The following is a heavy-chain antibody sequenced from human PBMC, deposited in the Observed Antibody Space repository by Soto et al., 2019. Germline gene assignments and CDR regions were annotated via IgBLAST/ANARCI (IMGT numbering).Heavy chain of an antibody. D-gene: IGHD6-6*01. CDR1: GDSISSSSSY. CDR2: IYYTGTT. J-gene: IGHJ4*02. CDR3: GIGLDGRWLVIDS. Sequence: TSETLCLTCTVSGDSISSSSSYLGWIRQPPGKGLEWIGSIYYTGTTYYNPSLKSRVTITVDTSKKQFSLKLTSVTAADTAVYYCGIGLDGRWLVIDSWGQGTLVTVS. V-gene: IGHV4-39*01.